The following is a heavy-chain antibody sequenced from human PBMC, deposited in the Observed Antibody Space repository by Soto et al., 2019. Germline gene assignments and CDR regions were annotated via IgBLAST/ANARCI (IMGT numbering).Heavy chain of an antibody. V-gene: IGHV3-23*01. Sequence: EVQLLESGGGLVQPGGSLRLSCAASGFTFSSYAMSWVRQAPGKGLEWVSAISGSGGSTYYADSVKGRFTISRDNSKNTLYLQMNSLRAEDKAVYYCAKDSRLDYGDEYYDYGMDVWGQGTTVTVSS. CDR1: GFTFSSYA. D-gene: IGHD4-17*01. CDR3: AKDSRLDYGDEYYDYGMDV. J-gene: IGHJ6*02. CDR2: ISGSGGST.